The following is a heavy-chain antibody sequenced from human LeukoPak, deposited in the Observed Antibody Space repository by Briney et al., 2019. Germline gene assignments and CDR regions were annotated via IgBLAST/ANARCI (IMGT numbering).Heavy chain of an antibody. Sequence: ASVKVSCKASGYTFTGYYMHWVRQAPGQGLEGMGWINPNSGGTNYAQKFQGRVTMTRDTSISTAYMELSRLRSDDTAVYYCASLANYYDSSGYSRPDQKAFDIWGQGTMVTVSS. D-gene: IGHD3-22*01. CDR1: GYTFTGYY. CDR2: INPNSGGT. CDR3: ASLANYYDSSGYSRPDQKAFDI. V-gene: IGHV1-2*02. J-gene: IGHJ3*02.